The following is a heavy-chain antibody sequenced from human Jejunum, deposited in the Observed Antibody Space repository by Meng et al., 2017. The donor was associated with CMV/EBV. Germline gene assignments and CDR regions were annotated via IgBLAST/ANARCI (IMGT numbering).Heavy chain of an antibody. J-gene: IGHJ4*02. CDR2: IYIGRTRT. Sequence: SGFTFNKYDMNWVRQAPGKGLEWVSIIYIGRTRTYYADSVKGRFTISRDDSKNTLYLQMNSLRAEDTATYYCAKSTQLMVYASDYWGQGALVTVSS. CDR1: GFTFNKYD. CDR3: AKSTQLMVYASDY. V-gene: IGHV3-23*03. D-gene: IGHD2-8*01.